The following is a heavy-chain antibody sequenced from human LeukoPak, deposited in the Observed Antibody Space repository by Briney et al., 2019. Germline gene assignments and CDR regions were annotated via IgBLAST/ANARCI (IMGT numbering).Heavy chain of an antibody. D-gene: IGHD2-15*01. J-gene: IGHJ4*02. V-gene: IGHV4-34*01. CDR3: ARWGYCSGGSCRNFDY. CDR1: GGSFSGYY. CDR2: INHSGST. Sequence: SETLSLTCAVYGGSFSGYYWSWIRQPPGKGLEWIGEINHSGSTNYNPSLKSRVTISVDTSKNQFSLKLSSVTAADTAVYYCARWGYCSGGSCRNFDYWGQGTLVTVSS.